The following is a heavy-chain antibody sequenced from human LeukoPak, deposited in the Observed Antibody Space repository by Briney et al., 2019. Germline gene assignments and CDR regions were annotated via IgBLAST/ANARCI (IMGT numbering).Heavy chain of an antibody. Sequence: GGSLRLSCAASGFTFSSYWMHWVRQAPGKGLVRVSRINSDGSSTSYADSVKGRFTISRDNAKNTLYLQMNSLRAEDTAVYYCARVGPYSYGYDHWGQGTLVTVSS. CDR2: INSDGSST. J-gene: IGHJ5*02. V-gene: IGHV3-74*01. CDR3: ARVGPYSYGYDH. D-gene: IGHD5-18*01. CDR1: GFTFSSYW.